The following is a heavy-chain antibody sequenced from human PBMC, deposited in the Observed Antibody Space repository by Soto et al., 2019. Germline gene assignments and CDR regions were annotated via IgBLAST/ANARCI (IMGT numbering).Heavy chain of an antibody. D-gene: IGHD6-6*01. CDR3: AIVIAAPDYYYGMDV. V-gene: IGHV3-48*03. CDR1: GFTFSSYE. Sequence: GGSLRLSCAASGFTFSSYEMNWVRQAPGKGLEWVSYISSSGSTIYYADSVKGRFTISRDNAKNSLYLQMNSLRAEDTAVYYCAIVIAAPDYYYGMDVWGQGTTVTVSS. J-gene: IGHJ6*02. CDR2: ISSSGSTI.